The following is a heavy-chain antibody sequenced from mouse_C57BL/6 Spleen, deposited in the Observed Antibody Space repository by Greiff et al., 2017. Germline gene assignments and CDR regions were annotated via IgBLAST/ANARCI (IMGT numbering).Heavy chain of an antibody. CDR3: ARRGAYYYGSSLDY. CDR1: GYSFTGYY. D-gene: IGHD1-1*01. V-gene: IGHV1-42*01. CDR2: INPSTGGT. Sequence: VQLQHSGPELVKPGASVKISCKASGYSFTGYYMNWVKQSPEKSLEWIGEINPSTGGTTYNQKFKAKATLTVDKSSSTAYMQLKSLTSEDSAVYYCARRGAYYYGSSLDYWGQGTTLTVSS. J-gene: IGHJ2*01.